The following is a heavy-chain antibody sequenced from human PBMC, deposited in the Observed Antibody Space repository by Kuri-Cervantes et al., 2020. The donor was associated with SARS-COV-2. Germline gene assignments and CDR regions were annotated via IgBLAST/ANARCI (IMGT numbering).Heavy chain of an antibody. CDR1: GFTFSSYG. CDR2: ISGSGGST. J-gene: IGHJ4*02. V-gene: IGHV3-23*01. D-gene: IGHD2-15*01. CDR3: ARDVPSSCSGGSCPPDY. Sequence: GGSLRLSCAASGFTFSSYGMHWVRQAPGKGLEWVSAISGSGGSTYYADSVTGRFTISRDNSKNTLYRQMHSLRAEDTAVYYCARDVPSSCSGGSCPPDYWGQGTLVTVSS.